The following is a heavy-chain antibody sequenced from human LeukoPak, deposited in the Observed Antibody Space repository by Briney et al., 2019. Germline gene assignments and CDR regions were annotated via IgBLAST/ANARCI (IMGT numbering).Heavy chain of an antibody. CDR2: IYHSGST. CDR3: ASKYCSGGSCYSAQATPLDY. Sequence: ETLSLTCTVSGYSISSGYYWGWIRQPPGKGLEWIGSIYHSGSTYYNPSLKSRVTISVDTSKNQFSLKLSSVTAADTAVYYCASKYCSGGSCYSAQATPLDYWGQGTLVTVSS. V-gene: IGHV4-38-2*02. D-gene: IGHD2-15*01. CDR1: GYSISSGYY. J-gene: IGHJ4*02.